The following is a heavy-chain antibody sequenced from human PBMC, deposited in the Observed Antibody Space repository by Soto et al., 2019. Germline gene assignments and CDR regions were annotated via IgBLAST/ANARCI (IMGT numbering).Heavy chain of an antibody. J-gene: IGHJ2*01. CDR1: RFTFSNYA. V-gene: IGHV3-33*01. CDR3: ARDGSSSWPRYFDL. CDR2: IWYDGSNK. D-gene: IGHD6-13*01. Sequence: QVQLVESGGGVVQPGRSLRLSCEASRFTFSNYAMHWVRQAPGKRLEWVAVIWYDGSNKYYADSVKGRFAISRDNSKNTLYLQINSLKAEDTAMYYCARDGSSSWPRYFDLWGRGTLVTVSS.